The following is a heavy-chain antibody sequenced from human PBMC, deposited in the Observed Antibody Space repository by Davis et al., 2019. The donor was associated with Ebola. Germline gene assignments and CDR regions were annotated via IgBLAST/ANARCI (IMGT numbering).Heavy chain of an antibody. Sequence: ASVKVSCKASGYTFTSYGISWVRQAPGQGLEWMGWINPNSGGTNYAQKFQGWVTMARDTSISTAYMELSRLRSDDTAVYYCARVSGDYTTFDYWGQGTLVTVSS. CDR1: GYTFTSYG. J-gene: IGHJ4*02. D-gene: IGHD4-17*01. CDR3: ARVSGDYTTFDY. V-gene: IGHV1-2*04. CDR2: INPNSGGT.